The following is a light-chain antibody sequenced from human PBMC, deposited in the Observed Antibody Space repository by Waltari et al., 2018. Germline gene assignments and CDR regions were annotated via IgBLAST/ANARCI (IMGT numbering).Light chain of an antibody. V-gene: IGKV1-39*01. CDR3: QQTSSTPFT. J-gene: IGKJ4*01. CDR2: GAS. CDR1: QNVERD. Sequence: TQMTQSPSSLSASVGDSVSITCRASQNVERDLNWYQQKPGTAPRLLVSGASSLQSGVPSRFSGGGSGTDFTLTISGLEPEDFASYYCQQTSSTPFTFGGGTNVEIK.